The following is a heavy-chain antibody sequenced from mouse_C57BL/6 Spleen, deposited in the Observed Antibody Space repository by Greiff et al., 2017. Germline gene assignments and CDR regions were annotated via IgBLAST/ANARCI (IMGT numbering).Heavy chain of an antibody. Sequence: EVQLVESGGGLVKPGGSLKLSCAASGFTFSSYAMSWVRQTPEKRLEWVATISDGGSYTYYPDNVKGRFTLSRDNAQNNLYLHMSHLKSEYTAMDSYASAVYYASYYYAMDYWGQGTSVTVSS. J-gene: IGHJ4*01. CDR2: ISDGGSYT. V-gene: IGHV5-4*01. CDR1: GFTFSSYA. CDR3: ASAVYYASYYYAMDY. D-gene: IGHD1-1*02.